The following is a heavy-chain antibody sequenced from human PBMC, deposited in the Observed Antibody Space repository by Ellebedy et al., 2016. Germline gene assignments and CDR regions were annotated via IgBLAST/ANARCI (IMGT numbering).Heavy chain of an antibody. CDR3: ARGLWTFDY. J-gene: IGHJ4*02. V-gene: IGHV3-30*03. CDR2: ISYDGSNK. CDR1: GFTFSSYG. Sequence: GESLKISXAASGFTFSSYGMHWVRQAPGKGLEWVAVISYDGSNKYYADSVKGRFTISRDSSKNTLYLQMDSLRAEDTAVYYCARGLWTFDYWGQGTLVTVSS. D-gene: IGHD3-10*01.